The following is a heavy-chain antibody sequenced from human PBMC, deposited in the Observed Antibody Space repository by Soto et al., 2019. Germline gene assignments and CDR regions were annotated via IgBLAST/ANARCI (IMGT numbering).Heavy chain of an antibody. Sequence: PGGSVGLSCASSGFTFASYNMHWVRQAPGKGLDWVSSISWNSGSIDYAESVKGRFIVSRDNTKYALYLEMNNLRNDDAAFYFCAKGINFYGSASYLANWGQGTLVTVSS. J-gene: IGHJ4*02. V-gene: IGHV3-9*01. CDR3: AKGINFYGSASYLAN. D-gene: IGHD3-10*01. CDR2: ISWNSGSI. CDR1: GFTFASYN.